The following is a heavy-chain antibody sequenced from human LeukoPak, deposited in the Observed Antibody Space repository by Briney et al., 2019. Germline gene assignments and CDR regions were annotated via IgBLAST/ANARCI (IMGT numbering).Heavy chain of an antibody. Sequence: GGSLRLSCAASGFTFSDYYMSWIRQAPGKGLEWVSYISSSGSTIYYADSVKGRFTISRDNAKNTLYLQMNSLRAEDTAVYYCAKALRKTHSSSWYSWTDWGQGTLVTVSS. J-gene: IGHJ4*02. CDR3: AKALRKTHSSSWYSWTD. V-gene: IGHV3-11*01. CDR2: ISSSGSTI. CDR1: GFTFSDYY. D-gene: IGHD6-13*01.